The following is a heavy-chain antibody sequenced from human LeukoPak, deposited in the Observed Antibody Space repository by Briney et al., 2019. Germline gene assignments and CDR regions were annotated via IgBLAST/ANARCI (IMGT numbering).Heavy chain of an antibody. CDR2: INSDGSST. CDR3: AREGRCSSTSCHSFDY. V-gene: IGHV3-74*01. J-gene: IGHJ4*02. D-gene: IGHD2-2*02. Sequence: GGSLRLSCAASGFTFSSYWMHWVRQAPGKGLVWVSRINSDGSSTSYADSVKGRFTISRDSAKNTLYLQMNSLRAEDTAVYYCAREGRCSSTSCHSFDYWGQGTLVTVSS. CDR1: GFTFSSYW.